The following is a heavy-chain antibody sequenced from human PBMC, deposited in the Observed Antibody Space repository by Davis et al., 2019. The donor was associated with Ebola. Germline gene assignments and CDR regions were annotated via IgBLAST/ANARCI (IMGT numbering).Heavy chain of an antibody. J-gene: IGHJ4*02. CDR1: GFTFSDYY. D-gene: IGHD1-26*01. CDR2: ISSSSSYT. V-gene: IGHV3-11*05. Sequence: GESLKISCAASGFTFSDYYMSWIRQAPGKGLEWVSYISSSSSYTNYADSVKGRFTISRDNSMNTLYLQMNSLRAEDTAVYYCAKVGWFGFWGQGTLVTVSS. CDR3: AKVGWFGF.